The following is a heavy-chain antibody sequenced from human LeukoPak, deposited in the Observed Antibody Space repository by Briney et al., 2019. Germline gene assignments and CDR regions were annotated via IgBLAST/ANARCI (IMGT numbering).Heavy chain of an antibody. V-gene: IGHV3-74*01. D-gene: IGHD6-19*01. CDR3: ARDSLHLAGPNYYYYMDV. CDR2: INSDGSST. Sequence: GGSLRLSCAASGFTFSTYWMHWVRQAPGKGLVWVSRINSDGSSTSYADSVKGRFTISRDNAKNSLYLQMNSLRAEDTAVYYCARDSLHLAGPNYYYYMDVWGKGTTVTVSS. J-gene: IGHJ6*03. CDR1: GFTFSTYW.